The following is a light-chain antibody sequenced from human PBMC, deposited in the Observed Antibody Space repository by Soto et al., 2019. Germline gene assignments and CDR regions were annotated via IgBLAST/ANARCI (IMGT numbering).Light chain of an antibody. Sequence: DIQMTQSPSSLSASVGDRVTITCRASQGIRNDVGWYQQKPGKAPKRLIYAASSLQSGVPSRFSGRGSGTEFTLTISSLQPEDFATYYCLQHSSYPRTFGQGTKVEIK. CDR3: LQHSSYPRT. J-gene: IGKJ1*01. V-gene: IGKV1-17*01. CDR2: AAS. CDR1: QGIRND.